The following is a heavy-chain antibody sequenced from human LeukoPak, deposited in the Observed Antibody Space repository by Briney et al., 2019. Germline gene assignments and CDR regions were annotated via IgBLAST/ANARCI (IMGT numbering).Heavy chain of an antibody. V-gene: IGHV4-39*01. CDR1: GGSISGSIYF. CDR3: ARHDYYGSLNWFDP. Sequence: PSETLSLTCTVSGGSISGSIYFWAWIRQPPGRGLEWIGSINYSGSTYYNPSLKGRITISVDTSKNQFSLKLTSVTAADTAVYYCARHDYYGSLNWFDPWGQGTLITVSS. CDR2: INYSGST. J-gene: IGHJ5*02. D-gene: IGHD3-10*01.